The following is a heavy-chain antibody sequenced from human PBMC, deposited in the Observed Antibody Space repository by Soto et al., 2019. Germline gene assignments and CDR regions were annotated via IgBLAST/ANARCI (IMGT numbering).Heavy chain of an antibody. V-gene: IGHV1-2*04. Sequence: ASVKVSCKASGYTFTGYYMHWVRQAPGQGLEWMGWINPNSGGTNYAQKFQGWVTMTRDTSISTAYMELSRLRSDDTAVYYCARAQGSYDILTGSIFQHWGQGTLVTVSS. CDR1: GYTFTGYY. CDR3: ARAQGSYDILTGSIFQH. D-gene: IGHD3-9*01. J-gene: IGHJ1*01. CDR2: INPNSGGT.